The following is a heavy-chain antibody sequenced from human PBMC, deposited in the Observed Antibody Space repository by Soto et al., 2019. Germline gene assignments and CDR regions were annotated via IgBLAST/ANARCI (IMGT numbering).Heavy chain of an antibody. J-gene: IGHJ4*02. D-gene: IGHD4-17*01. CDR2: ITGSGSNT. Sequence: EVQLLESGGGLVQPGGSLRLSCAASGFTFSSYAMSWVRQAPGKGLEWVSTITGSGSNTFYEDSVKGRFTISRDNSKNTLYLQMNSLRAEDTAVYYCAKDQGDNGGNTPDYWGQGTLVTVSS. CDR3: AKDQGDNGGNTPDY. CDR1: GFTFSSYA. V-gene: IGHV3-23*01.